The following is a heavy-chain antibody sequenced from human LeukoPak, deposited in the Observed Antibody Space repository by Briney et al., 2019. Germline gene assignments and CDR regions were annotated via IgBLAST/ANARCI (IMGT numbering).Heavy chain of an antibody. Sequence: ASVKVSCKASGYTFTSYYMHWVRQAPGQGLEWMGIINPSGGSTSYAQKFQGRVTMTRDMSTSTVYMELSSLRSEDTAVYYCARIRNGVPDYGDPWGQGTLVTVSS. J-gene: IGHJ5*02. CDR3: ARIRNGVPDYGDP. D-gene: IGHD4-17*01. CDR2: INPSGGST. V-gene: IGHV1-46*01. CDR1: GYTFTSYY.